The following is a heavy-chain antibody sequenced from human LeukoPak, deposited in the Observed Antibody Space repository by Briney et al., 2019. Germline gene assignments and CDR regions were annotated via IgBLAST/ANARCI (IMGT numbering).Heavy chain of an antibody. V-gene: IGHV3-15*01. CDR1: GFIFSSYS. CDR3: TVTAGYFDY. CDR2: IKSKTDGGTT. J-gene: IGHJ4*02. D-gene: IGHD6-19*01. Sequence: PGGSLRLSCAASGFIFSSYSINWVRQAPGKGLEWVGRIKSKTDGGTTDYAAPVKGRFTISRDDSKNTLYLQMNSLKTEDTAVYYCTVTAGYFDYWGQGTLVTVSS.